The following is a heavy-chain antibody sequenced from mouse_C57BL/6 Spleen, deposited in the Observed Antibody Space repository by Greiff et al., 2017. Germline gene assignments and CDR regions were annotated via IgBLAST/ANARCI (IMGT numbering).Heavy chain of an antibody. CDR1: GYTFTSYW. V-gene: IGHV1-53*01. J-gene: IGHJ4*01. Sequence: QVQLQQPGTELVKPGASVKLSCKASGYTFTSYWMHWVKQRPGQGLEWIGNINPSNGGTNYNEKFKSKATLTVDKSSSTAYMQLSSLTSEDSAVXYCARWEGRYDYDGEDYYSMDYGGQGTSVTVSS. CDR3: ARWEGRYDYDGEDYYSMDY. D-gene: IGHD2-4*01. CDR2: INPSNGGT.